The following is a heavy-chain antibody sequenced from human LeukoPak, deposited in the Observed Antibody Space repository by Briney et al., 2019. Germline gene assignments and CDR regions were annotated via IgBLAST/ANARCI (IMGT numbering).Heavy chain of an antibody. Sequence: GWSLRLSCAGSGFTIGSYWMSWVRQAPGKGLEGVANINQDGSEKYYVDSVKGRRTISRDNAKNSLYLQIKSWRAEDTGIYYCARAGYYGDDAFDLWGQGTKLTDSS. CDR1: GFTIGSYW. J-gene: IGHJ3*01. CDR2: INQDGSEK. V-gene: IGHV3-7*01. D-gene: IGHD2/OR15-2a*01. CDR3: ARAGYYGDDAFDL.